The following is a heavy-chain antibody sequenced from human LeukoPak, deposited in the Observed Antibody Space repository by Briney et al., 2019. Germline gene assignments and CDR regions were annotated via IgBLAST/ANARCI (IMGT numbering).Heavy chain of an antibody. CDR3: ARGVEMAKMFYFDY. J-gene: IGHJ4*02. CDR1: GFTFSSYA. D-gene: IGHD5-24*01. CDR2: ISYDGSNK. V-gene: IGHV3-30*04. Sequence: PGGSLRLSCAASGFTFSSYAMHWVRQAPGKGLEWVAVISYDGSNKYYADSVKGRFTISRDNSRNMLYLQMNSLRAEDTAAYYCARGVEMAKMFYFDYWGQGTLVTVSS.